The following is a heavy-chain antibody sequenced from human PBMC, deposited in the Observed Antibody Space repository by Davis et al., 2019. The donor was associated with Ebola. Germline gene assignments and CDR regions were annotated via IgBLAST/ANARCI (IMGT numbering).Heavy chain of an antibody. CDR2: IRTYDGNT. D-gene: IGHD1-7*01. J-gene: IGHJ4*02. Sequence: ASVKVSCKASGYTFVNYGITWVRQAPGQSLEWLGWIRTYDGNTNYAQKLQDRVTMTTDTSTTTVFMELTNLRFDDTAMYWCARGEGTPDFWGQGTLVTVSS. V-gene: IGHV1-18*04. CDR3: ARGEGTPDF. CDR1: GYTFVNYG.